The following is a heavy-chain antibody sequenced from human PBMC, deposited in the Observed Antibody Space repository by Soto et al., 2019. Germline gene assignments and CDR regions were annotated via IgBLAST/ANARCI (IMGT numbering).Heavy chain of an antibody. V-gene: IGHV3-30*18. CDR2: ITNAGGET. J-gene: IGHJ6*02. CDR3: AKDLMVNDHYHQYGMDV. D-gene: IGHD3-10*01. CDR1: GFAFSAYG. Sequence: QVELVESGGGVVQPGRSLRLSCAASGFAFSAYGMHWVRQAPGKGLEWVALITNAGGETYYLDSVKGRFVISRDDSRHTLHLRMNSLRAEDTAVYYCAKDLMVNDHYHQYGMDVRGQGTTVSVSS.